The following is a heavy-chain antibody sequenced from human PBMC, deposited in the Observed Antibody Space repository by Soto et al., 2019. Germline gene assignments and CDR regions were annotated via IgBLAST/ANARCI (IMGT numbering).Heavy chain of an antibody. J-gene: IGHJ6*02. D-gene: IGHD5-18*01. CDR1: GGSVSSGSYY. Sequence: ETLSLTCTVSGGSVSSGSYYWSWIRQPPGKGLEWIGYIYYSGSTNYNPSLKSRVTISVDTSKNQFSLKLSSVTAADTAVYYCASGGYYYYYYGMDVWGQGTTVTVSS. CDR2: IYYSGST. CDR3: ASGGYYYYYYGMDV. V-gene: IGHV4-61*01.